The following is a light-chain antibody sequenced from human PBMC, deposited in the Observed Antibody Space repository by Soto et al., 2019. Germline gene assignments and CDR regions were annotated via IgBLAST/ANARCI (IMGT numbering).Light chain of an antibody. CDR1: SSDGGGYNF. CDR3: CSYGGNNNLI. V-gene: IGLV2-8*01. J-gene: IGLJ2*01. CDR2: EVS. Sequence: QSALTQPPSASGSPGQSVTISCTGTSSDGGGYNFVSWYQKYPGKAPKLLIFEVSKRPSGVPDRFSGSKSVNTASLRVSRLQADDEAYYYCCSYGGNNNLIFGAGTKVTVL.